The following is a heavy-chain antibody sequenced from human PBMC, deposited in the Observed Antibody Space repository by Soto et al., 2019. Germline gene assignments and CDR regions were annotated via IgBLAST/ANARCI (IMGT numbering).Heavy chain of an antibody. D-gene: IGHD4-17*01. CDR2: ISGTGVST. V-gene: IGHV3-23*01. CDR3: AKGPTVTQFDY. Sequence: EVQVLESGGGLVQPGGSLRLSWAASGFTFSSYAMSWARQAPGRGLEWVSGISGTGVSTYHADSVKGRFTISRDNSKSTLYLQMNSLRAEDTAVYYCAKGPTVTQFDYWGQGTLVTVSS. CDR1: GFTFSSYA. J-gene: IGHJ4*02.